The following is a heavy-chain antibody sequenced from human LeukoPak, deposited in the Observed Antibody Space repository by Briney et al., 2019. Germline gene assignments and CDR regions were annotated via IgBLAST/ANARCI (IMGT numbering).Heavy chain of an antibody. CDR1: GYTFTNYA. CDR2: INADNGKT. CDR3: ARGYYDLLTGHVVTYYFDY. Sequence: ASVKVSCKASGYTFTNYAVHWVRQAPGQRLEWMGWINADNGKTNYSQRFQGRVTLTRDTSASTVYMELRSLRSEDTAVYYCARGYYDLLTGHVVTYYFDYWGQGTLVTVSS. J-gene: IGHJ4*02. V-gene: IGHV1-3*01. D-gene: IGHD3-9*01.